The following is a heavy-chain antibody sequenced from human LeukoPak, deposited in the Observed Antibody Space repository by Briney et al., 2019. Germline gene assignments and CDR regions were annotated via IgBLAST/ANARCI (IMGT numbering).Heavy chain of an antibody. V-gene: IGHV4-39*01. Sequence: PSEPLTLTCAVSGGSITTTGHYWGWIRQPPGKGLEWIGIVDYRERNTYNPSLKSRVTISADTSRNQFSLRLSSVTATDTAVYYCANYVSRTMRDYWGQGTLVTVSS. D-gene: IGHD3-16*01. CDR1: GGSITTTGHY. CDR2: VDYRERN. J-gene: IGHJ4*02. CDR3: ANYVSRTMRDY.